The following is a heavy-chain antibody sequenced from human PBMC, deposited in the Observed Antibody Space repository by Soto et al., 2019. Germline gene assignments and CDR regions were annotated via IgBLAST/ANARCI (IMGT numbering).Heavy chain of an antibody. J-gene: IGHJ3*02. CDR3: ARDLRVTIFGVVITDAFDI. Sequence: EASVKVSCKASGYTFTSYGISWVRQAPGQGLEWMGWISAYNGNTNYAQKLQGRVTMTTDTSTSTAYMELRSLRSDDTAVYYCARDLRVTIFGVVITDAFDIWGQGTMVTVS. V-gene: IGHV1-18*01. CDR2: ISAYNGNT. CDR1: GYTFTSYG. D-gene: IGHD3-3*01.